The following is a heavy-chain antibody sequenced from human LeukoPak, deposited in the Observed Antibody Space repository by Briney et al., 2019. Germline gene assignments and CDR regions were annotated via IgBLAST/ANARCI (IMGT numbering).Heavy chain of an antibody. D-gene: IGHD1-14*01. Sequence: GGSLRLSCAASGFTFSKFWMTWVRQAPGKGLDWVANIKQDGSEKYYVDSVEGRFTISRDNAKNSLYLQMNSLRAEDTAVYYCARTGPFDYWGQGTLVAVSS. J-gene: IGHJ4*02. CDR3: ARTGPFDY. V-gene: IGHV3-7*04. CDR1: GFTFSKFW. CDR2: IKQDGSEK.